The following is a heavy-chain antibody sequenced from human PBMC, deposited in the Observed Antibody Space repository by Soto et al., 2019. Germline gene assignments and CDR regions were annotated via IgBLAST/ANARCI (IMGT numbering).Heavy chain of an antibody. CDR2: ISSSSSYI. D-gene: IGHD2-2*01. V-gene: IGHV3-21*01. CDR3: ARDGEYQLPTLGYYYYGMDV. CDR1: GFTFSSYS. J-gene: IGHJ6*02. Sequence: PGGSLRLSCAASGFTFSSYSMNWVRQAPGKGLEWVSSISSSSSYIYYADSVKGRFTISRDNAKNSLYLQMNSLRAEDTAVYYCARDGEYQLPTLGYYYYGMDVWGQGTTVTVSS.